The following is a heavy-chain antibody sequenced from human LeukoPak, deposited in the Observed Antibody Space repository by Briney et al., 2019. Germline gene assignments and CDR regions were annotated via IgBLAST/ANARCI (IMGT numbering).Heavy chain of an antibody. V-gene: IGHV1-2*02. J-gene: IGHJ5*02. Sequence: HRASVKVSCKASGYTFTGYYMHWVRQAPGQGLEWMGWINPNSGGTNYAQKFQGRVTMTRDTSISTAYMELSRLRSDDTAVYYCAREPGYSSSWPYWFDPWGQGTLVTVSS. CDR2: INPNSGGT. CDR1: GYTFTGYY. D-gene: IGHD6-13*01. CDR3: AREPGYSSSWPYWFDP.